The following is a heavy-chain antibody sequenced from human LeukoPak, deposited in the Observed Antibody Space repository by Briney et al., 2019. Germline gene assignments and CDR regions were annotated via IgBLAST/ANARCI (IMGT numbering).Heavy chain of an antibody. V-gene: IGHV3-7*01. CDR3: VRDRSTSTWTRFDS. Sequence: PGESLRLSCVTSRFTFSNFWMIWVRQAPGEGLEWVANINEDGSEKNYVASVKGRFTISRDNAKNSLFLQMNSLRADDTAVDYCVRDRSTSTWTRFDSWGQGTLVTVSS. J-gene: IGHJ4*02. D-gene: IGHD3-10*01. CDR1: RFTFSNFW. CDR2: INEDGSEK.